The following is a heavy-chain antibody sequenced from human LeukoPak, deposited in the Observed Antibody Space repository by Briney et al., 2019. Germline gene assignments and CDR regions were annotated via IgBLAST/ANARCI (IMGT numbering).Heavy chain of an antibody. D-gene: IGHD3-3*01. CDR1: GGSTSNYF. J-gene: IGHJ4*02. Sequence: SKTLSLTCTVSGGSTSNYFCTWLRQSAGKGLEWIGRIHTSGSTNYNPSPKSRVSMSVDTSKNQFSLKLSSVTAADTAVYYCARDPEGHGYYFDYWGQGALVTVSA. V-gene: IGHV4-4*07. CDR3: ARDPEGHGYYFDY. CDR2: IHTSGST.